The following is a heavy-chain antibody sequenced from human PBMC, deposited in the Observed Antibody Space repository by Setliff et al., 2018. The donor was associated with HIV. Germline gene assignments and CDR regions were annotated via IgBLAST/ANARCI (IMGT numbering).Heavy chain of an antibody. CDR3: ARERTQGYYYMDV. V-gene: IGHV1-46*01. Sequence: ASVKVSCKASGYTFTSYYMHWVRQAPGQGLEWMGIINPSSGSTTYAQKFQGRVTMTRDTSTSTVYMELSSLRSEDTAVYYCARERTQGYYYMDVWGKGTTVTVSS. CDR1: GYTFTSYY. J-gene: IGHJ6*03. CDR2: INPSSGST.